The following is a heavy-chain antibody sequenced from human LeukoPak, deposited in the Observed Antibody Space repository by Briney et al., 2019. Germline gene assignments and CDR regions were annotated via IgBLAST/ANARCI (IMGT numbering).Heavy chain of an antibody. CDR2: ISSSSSYI. D-gene: IGHD3-22*01. Sequence: GGSLRLSCAASGSTFSSYSMNWVRQAPGKGLEWVSSISSSSSYIYYADSVKGRFTISRDNAKNSLYLQMNSLRAEDTAVYYCARTTYYDSSGYSGIHYWGQGTLVTVSS. CDR3: ARTTYYDSSGYSGIHY. CDR1: GSTFSSYS. V-gene: IGHV3-21*01. J-gene: IGHJ4*02.